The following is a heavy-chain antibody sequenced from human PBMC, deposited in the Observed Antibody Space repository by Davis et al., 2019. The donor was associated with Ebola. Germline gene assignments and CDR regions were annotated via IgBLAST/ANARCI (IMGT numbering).Heavy chain of an antibody. CDR3: ARDGSGGWGLGH. D-gene: IGHD2-21*01. J-gene: IGHJ4*02. Sequence: ASVKVSCKASGYTFTGYYIHWVRQAPGQGLEWLGRINPNNGGTIYAQQFQGRVTMIRATSIATAYMDLSSLMSDDTAVYYCARDGSGGWGLGHWGQGTLVTVSS. CDR1: GYTFTGYY. CDR2: INPNNGGT. V-gene: IGHV1-2*06.